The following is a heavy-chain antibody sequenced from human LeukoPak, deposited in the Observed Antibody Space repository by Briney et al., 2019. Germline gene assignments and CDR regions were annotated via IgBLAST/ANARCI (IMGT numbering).Heavy chain of an antibody. D-gene: IGHD6-13*01. V-gene: IGHV3-7*01. CDR1: GSTFSGHS. Sequence: GGSLRLACAPSGSTFSGHSMAWVRQAPGEGLEWVANINLDGSERFYVDFVKGRFTISRDNADNSMYLQMNSLRAEDTAVYYCGRVIAGAIDYWGQGTLVTVSS. CDR2: INLDGSER. J-gene: IGHJ4*02. CDR3: GRVIAGAIDY.